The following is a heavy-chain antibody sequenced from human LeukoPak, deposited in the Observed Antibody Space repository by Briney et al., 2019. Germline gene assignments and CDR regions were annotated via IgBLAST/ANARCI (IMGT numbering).Heavy chain of an antibody. J-gene: IGHJ4*02. V-gene: IGHV1-18*04. CDR2: ISAYNGNT. Sequence: ASVKVSCKASGYTFTSYYMHWVRPAPGQGLEWMGWISAYNGNTNYAQKLQGRVTMTTDTSTSTAYMELRSLRSDDTAVYYCAKGLGAAVAGTMALGYWGQGTLVTVSS. CDR3: AKGLGAAVAGTMALGY. CDR1: GYTFTSYY. D-gene: IGHD6-19*01.